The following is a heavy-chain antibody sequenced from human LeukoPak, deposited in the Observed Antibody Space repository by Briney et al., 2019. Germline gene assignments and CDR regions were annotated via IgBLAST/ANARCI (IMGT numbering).Heavy chain of an antibody. V-gene: IGHV1-69*04. D-gene: IGHD4-23*01. J-gene: IGHJ4*02. CDR3: ARDHDYGGNSGFDY. CDR1: GGTFSSYA. Sequence: ASVKVSCKASGGTFSSYAISWVRQAPGQGLEWMGRIIPILGIANYAQKLQGRVTITADKSTSTAYMELSSLRSEDTAVYYCARDHDYGGNSGFDYWGQGTLVTVSS. CDR2: IIPILGIA.